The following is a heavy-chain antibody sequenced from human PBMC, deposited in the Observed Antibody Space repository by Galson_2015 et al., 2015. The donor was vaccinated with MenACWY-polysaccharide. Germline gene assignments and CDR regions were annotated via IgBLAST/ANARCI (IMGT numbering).Heavy chain of an antibody. Sequence: MHWVRQAPGKGLEWVAVISYDGSNKYYADSVKGRFTISRDNSKNTLYLQMNSLRAEDTAVYYCAKGKVTTPGIAVAGYFDYWGQGTLVTVSS. J-gene: IGHJ4*02. CDR2: ISYDGSNK. CDR3: AKGKVTTPGIAVAGYFDY. D-gene: IGHD6-19*01. V-gene: IGHV3-30*18.